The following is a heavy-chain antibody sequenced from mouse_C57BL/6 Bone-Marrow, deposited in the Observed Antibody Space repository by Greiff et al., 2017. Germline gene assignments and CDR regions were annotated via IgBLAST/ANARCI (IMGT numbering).Heavy chain of an antibody. Sequence: QVQLQQPGAELVMPGASVKLSCKASGYTFTSYWMHWVKQRPGQGLEWIGEIDPSDSYTNYNQKFKGKSTLTVDKSSSTAYMQLSRLTSEDSAVYYCAREGVMVPYYFDYWGQGTTLTVSS. CDR2: IDPSDSYT. CDR1: GYTFTSYW. J-gene: IGHJ2*01. V-gene: IGHV1-69*01. CDR3: AREGVMVPYYFDY. D-gene: IGHD2-2*01.